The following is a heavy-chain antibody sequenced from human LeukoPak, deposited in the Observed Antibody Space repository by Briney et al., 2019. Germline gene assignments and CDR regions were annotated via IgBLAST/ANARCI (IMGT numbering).Heavy chain of an antibody. J-gene: IGHJ4*01. CDR3: ARDHGIPGSGSYRFDY. D-gene: IGHD3-10*01. V-gene: IGHV3-21*06. Sequence: GGSLRLSCAPSGFTFSSYSMKWVRQAPGKGLEWVSSISSSSSYIYYADSVKGRFTISRDYAKNLLYLQMNSLRIEDTAVYYCARDHGIPGSGSYRFDYWGHGTLVTVSS. CDR2: ISSSSSYI. CDR1: GFTFSSYS.